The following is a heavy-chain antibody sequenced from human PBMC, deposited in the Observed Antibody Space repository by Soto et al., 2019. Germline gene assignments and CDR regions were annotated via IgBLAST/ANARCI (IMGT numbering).Heavy chain of an antibody. CDR1: GGSFSGYY. D-gene: IGHD5-18*01. CDR2: INHSGST. CDR3: ARAAGGTWIQLWLGWFDP. Sequence: SETLSLTCAVYGGSFSGYYWSWIRQPPRKGLEWIGEINHSGSTNYNPSLKSRVTISVDTSKNQFSLKLSSVTAADTAVYYCARAAGGTWIQLWLGWFDPWGQGTLVTVSS. J-gene: IGHJ5*02. V-gene: IGHV4-34*01.